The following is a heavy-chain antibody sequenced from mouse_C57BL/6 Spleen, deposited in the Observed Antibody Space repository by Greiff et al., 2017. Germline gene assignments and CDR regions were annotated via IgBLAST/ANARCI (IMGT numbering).Heavy chain of an antibody. CDR2: INPNNGGT. J-gene: IGHJ4*01. CDR3: AREGDEGAMDY. V-gene: IGHV1-26*01. CDR1: GYTFTDYY. D-gene: IGHD3-3*01. Sequence: VQLQQSGPELVKPGASVKISCKASGYTFTDYYMNWVKQSHGKSLEWIGDINPNNGGTSYNQKFKGKATLTVDKSSSTAYMELRSLTSEDSAVYYCAREGDEGAMDYWGQGTSVTVSS.